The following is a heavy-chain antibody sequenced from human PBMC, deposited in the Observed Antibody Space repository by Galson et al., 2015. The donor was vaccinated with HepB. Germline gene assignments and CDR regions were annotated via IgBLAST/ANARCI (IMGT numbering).Heavy chain of an antibody. V-gene: IGHV3-15*07. CDR3: TTEVHILTGYYLLDYSDY. CDR2: IKSKTDGGTA. CDR1: GFPFSTAW. Sequence: SLRLSCAASGFPFSTAWVSWVRQAPGKGLEWVGRIKSKTDGGTADYAAPVKGRFTISRDDSKNTLYLQMNSLKTEDTAVYYCTTEVHILTGYYLLDYSDYWGQGSLVTVSS. D-gene: IGHD3-9*01. J-gene: IGHJ4*02.